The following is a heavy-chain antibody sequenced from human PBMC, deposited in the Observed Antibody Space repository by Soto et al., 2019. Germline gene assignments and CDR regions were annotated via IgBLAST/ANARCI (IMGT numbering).Heavy chain of an antibody. CDR3: VRVGIVARPY. CDR2: ISSDGTTI. J-gene: IGHJ4*02. Sequence: EVQLVESGGGLVKPGGSLRLSCAASGFTFTRYSMNWVRQAPGKGLEWVSSISSDGTTIYYADSVKGRFTISRDNDKNLLYLQMNSLKGEDTATYYCVRVGIVARPYWGQGTPVTVSS. CDR1: GFTFTRYS. D-gene: IGHD2-21*01. V-gene: IGHV3-21*01.